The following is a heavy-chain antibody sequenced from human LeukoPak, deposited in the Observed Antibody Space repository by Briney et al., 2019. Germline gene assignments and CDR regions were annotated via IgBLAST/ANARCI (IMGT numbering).Heavy chain of an antibody. CDR2: IDHRGSA. Sequence: SETLSLTCAVHGASLSDYYWTRIRQSPEKGLECIGAIDHRGSANYNPSLESRVTISLDTSKNQFSLNLASVTAADTAVYYCTSLFSASGTFDSWGQGTLVAVSS. D-gene: IGHD3-10*01. J-gene: IGHJ4*02. V-gene: IGHV4-34*01. CDR1: GASLSDYY. CDR3: TSLFSASGTFDS.